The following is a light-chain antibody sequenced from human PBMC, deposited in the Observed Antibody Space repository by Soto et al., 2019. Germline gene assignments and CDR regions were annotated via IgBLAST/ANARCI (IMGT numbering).Light chain of an antibody. CDR1: QSVSSY. V-gene: IGKV3-11*01. CDR3: QQRGNWPRT. J-gene: IGKJ1*01. Sequence: EIVLTQSPATLSLSPGERATLSCRTSQSVSSYLAWYQQKPGQAPRLLIYDASHRATGIPARFSGSGSGTDFTLTISSLEPEDFAVYYCQQRGNWPRTFGQGTKVEIK. CDR2: DAS.